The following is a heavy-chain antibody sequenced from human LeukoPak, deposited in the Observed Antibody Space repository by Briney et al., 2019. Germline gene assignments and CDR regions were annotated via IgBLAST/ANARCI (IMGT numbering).Heavy chain of an antibody. D-gene: IGHD3-3*01. J-gene: IGHJ6*02. V-gene: IGHV3-53*01. CDR3: ARTRGDYDFWSGGYGMDV. CDR2: IYCVGST. CDR1: MFTVSSNY. Sequence: PGGSLSLSCAVSMFTVSSNYMSWVPHAPGRGLEWVLVIYCVGSTYYADSVKGRFTISRDNSKNTLYLQMNSLRAEDTAVYYCARTRGDYDFWSGGYGMDVGDQGTTVTVS.